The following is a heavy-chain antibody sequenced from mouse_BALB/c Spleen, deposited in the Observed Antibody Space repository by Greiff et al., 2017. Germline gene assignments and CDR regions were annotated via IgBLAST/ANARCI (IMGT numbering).Heavy chain of an antibody. J-gene: IGHJ2*01. CDR2: ISYDGSN. CDR3: ARGYGNYGLYYFDY. V-gene: IGHV3-6*02. D-gene: IGHD2-1*01. Sequence: EVQLVESGPGLVKPSQSLSLTCSVTGYSITSGYYWNWIRQFPGNKLEWMGYISYDGSNNYNPSLKNRISITRDTSKNQFFLKLNSVTTEDTATYYCARGYGNYGLYYFDYWGQGTTLTVSS. CDR1: GYSITSGYY.